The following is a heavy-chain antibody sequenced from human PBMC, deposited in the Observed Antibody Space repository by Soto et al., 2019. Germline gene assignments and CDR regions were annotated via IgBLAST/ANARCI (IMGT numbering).Heavy chain of an antibody. CDR1: GYTFTGYY. D-gene: IGHD1-26*01. J-gene: IGHJ4*02. CDR3: ARALGMSGSSPIDY. V-gene: IGHV1-2*04. Sequence: QVQLVQSGAEVKKPGASVKVSCKASGYTFTGYYMHWVRQAPGQGLEWMGWINPNSGGTNYAQKFQGWVTMTRDTXXSTAYMELSRLRSDDTAVYYCARALGMSGSSPIDYWGQGTLVTVSS. CDR2: INPNSGGT.